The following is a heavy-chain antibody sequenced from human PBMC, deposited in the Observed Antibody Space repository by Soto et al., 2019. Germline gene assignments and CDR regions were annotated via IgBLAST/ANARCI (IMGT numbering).Heavy chain of an antibody. D-gene: IGHD4-17*01. CDR1: GGSISSYY. J-gene: IGHJ4*02. CDR3: ARLTQDDYDDYVDY. Sequence: QVQLQESGPGLVKPSETLSLTCTVSGGSISSYYWSWIRQPPGKGLEWIGYIYYSGSTNYNPSLKSRVTKSVDTSKNQFSLKLSSVTAADTAVYYCARLTQDDYDDYVDYWGQGTLVTVAS. CDR2: IYYSGST. V-gene: IGHV4-59*08.